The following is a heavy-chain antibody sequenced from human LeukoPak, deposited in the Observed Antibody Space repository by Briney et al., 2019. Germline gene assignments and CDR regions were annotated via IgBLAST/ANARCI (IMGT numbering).Heavy chain of an antibody. Sequence: GASVKVSCKASGYTFTSYDINWVRQATGQGLEWMGWMNPNSGNTGYAQKFQGRVTMTRNTSISTAYMELSSLRSEDTAVYYCARGPWGSSWYIPDYYYYGMDVWGQGTTVTVSS. V-gene: IGHV1-8*01. J-gene: IGHJ6*02. CDR2: MNPNSGNT. D-gene: IGHD6-13*01. CDR3: ARGPWGSSWYIPDYYYYGMDV. CDR1: GYTFTSYD.